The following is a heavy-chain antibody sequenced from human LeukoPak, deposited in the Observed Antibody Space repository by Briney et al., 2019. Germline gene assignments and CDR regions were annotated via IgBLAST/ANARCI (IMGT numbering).Heavy chain of an antibody. V-gene: IGHV4-4*02. CDR2: IYHSGST. CDR3: ARGRLGGSGSYYDDY. J-gene: IGHJ4*02. Sequence: SGTLSLTCAVSGGSISSSNWWSWVRQPPGKGLEWIGEIYHSGSTNYNPSLKSRVTISVDKSKNQFSLKLSSVTAADTAVYYCARGRLGGSGSYYDDYWGQGTLVTVSS. CDR1: GGSISSSNW. D-gene: IGHD3-10*01.